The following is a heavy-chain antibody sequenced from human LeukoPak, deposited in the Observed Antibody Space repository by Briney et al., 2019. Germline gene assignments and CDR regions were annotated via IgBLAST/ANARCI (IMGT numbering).Heavy chain of an antibody. CDR1: GFTFSSYA. J-gene: IGHJ5*02. V-gene: IGHV3-30*04. CDR2: ISYDGSNK. D-gene: IGHD6-13*01. Sequence: GGSLRLSCAASGFTFSSYAMHWVRQAPGKGLEWVAVISYDGSNKYYADSVKGRFTISRDNSKNTLYLQMNSLRAEDTAVYYCARAGIAAAGTRWFDPWGQGTLVTASS. CDR3: ARAGIAAAGTRWFDP.